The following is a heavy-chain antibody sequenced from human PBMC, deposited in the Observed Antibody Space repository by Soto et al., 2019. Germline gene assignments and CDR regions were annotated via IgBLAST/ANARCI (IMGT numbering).Heavy chain of an antibody. Sequence: LQISCKGSGYSFTRYWIGWVRQMPGKGLEWMGIIYPDDSDTRYSPSFQGQVIMSADKSITTAYLQWSSLKASDTAMYYCARQGKYNYGSNDYWGQGTRVTVSS. CDR2: IYPDDSDT. J-gene: IGHJ4*02. CDR1: GYSFTRYW. D-gene: IGHD5-18*01. V-gene: IGHV5-51*01. CDR3: ARQGKYNYGSNDY.